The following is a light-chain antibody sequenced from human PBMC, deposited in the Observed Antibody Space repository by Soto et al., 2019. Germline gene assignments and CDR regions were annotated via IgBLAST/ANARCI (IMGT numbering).Light chain of an antibody. CDR3: QQRRSWPIT. CDR1: QSVNIY. J-gene: IGKJ5*01. V-gene: IGKV3-11*01. CDR2: DAS. Sequence: PGERATLSCRASQSVNIYLAWYQQKPGQAPRLLIYDASNRATGIPARFSGSGSETDFTLTISSLEPEDFAVYYCQQRRSWPITFGQGTRLEIK.